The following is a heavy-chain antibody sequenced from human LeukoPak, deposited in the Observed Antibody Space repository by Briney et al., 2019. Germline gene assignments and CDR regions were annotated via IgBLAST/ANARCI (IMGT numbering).Heavy chain of an antibody. Sequence: GGSLRPSRAASGFTFSSYWMPWVRQAPGKGLGWVSRINCDGSSTSYADSVKGRFTISRDNAKNTLYLQMNSLRAEDTAVYYCARGPPNYYDSSVTLDYWGQGTLVTVSS. CDR2: INCDGSST. J-gene: IGHJ4*02. CDR3: ARGPPNYYDSSVTLDY. CDR1: GFTFSSYW. V-gene: IGHV3-74*01. D-gene: IGHD3-22*01.